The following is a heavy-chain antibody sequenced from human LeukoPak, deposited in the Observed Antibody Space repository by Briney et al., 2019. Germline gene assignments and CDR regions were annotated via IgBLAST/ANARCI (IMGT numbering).Heavy chain of an antibody. Sequence: GGSLRPSCAASGFTFRNYGMHWVRQAPGKGLEWVASIKEDGRDIHYLDSVKGRFSISRDNAKNSLYLEMNTLRAEDTAVYYCVRGSGWFFGLWGQGSLVTVSS. J-gene: IGHJ4*02. CDR3: VRGSGWFFGL. V-gene: IGHV3-7*01. D-gene: IGHD6-19*01. CDR2: IKEDGRDI. CDR1: GFTFRNYG.